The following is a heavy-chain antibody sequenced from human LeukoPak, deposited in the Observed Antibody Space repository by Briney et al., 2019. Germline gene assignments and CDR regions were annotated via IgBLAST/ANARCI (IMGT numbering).Heavy chain of an antibody. CDR2: ITGSSSYI. CDR3: ARDSLEGGETFDS. CDR1: GFSFRSYS. Sequence: GGSLRLSCAASGFSFRSYSMDWVRQAPGKGLEWVSSITGSSSYISYADSVKGRFTISRDNAENSLFLQMNSLRPEDTAVYFCARDSLEGGETFDSWGQGPLVTVSS. D-gene: IGHD3-16*01. V-gene: IGHV3-21*01. J-gene: IGHJ4*02.